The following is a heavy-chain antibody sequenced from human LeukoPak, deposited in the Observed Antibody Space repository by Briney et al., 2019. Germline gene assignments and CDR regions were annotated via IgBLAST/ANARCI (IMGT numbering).Heavy chain of an antibody. Sequence: SETLSLTCTVSGSFISSYYWSWIRQPPGKGLEWMGYIYYSGYTNYNPSLKSRVTISIDTSKNQFSLKLSSVTAADTAVYYCARDWGPYSGLGMDVWGQGTTVTVSS. CDR2: IYYSGYT. J-gene: IGHJ6*02. D-gene: IGHD6-13*01. CDR1: GSFISSYY. V-gene: IGHV4-59*01. CDR3: ARDWGPYSGLGMDV.